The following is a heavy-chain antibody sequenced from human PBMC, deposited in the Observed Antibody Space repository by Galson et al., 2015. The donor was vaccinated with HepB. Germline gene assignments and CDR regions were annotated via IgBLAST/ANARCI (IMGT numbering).Heavy chain of an antibody. CDR1: GFTFGDYG. CDR3: GKEGDYYGAWSYYAR. V-gene: IGHV3-9*01. Sequence: SLRLSCAASGFTFGDYGMNWVRQAPGKGLEWVSDISGNSSNIGYADSVKGRFTISRDNAKNSLYLQMNSLRAEDTALYYCGKEGDYYGAWSYYARWGQGTLVTVSS. CDR2: ISGNSSNI. D-gene: IGHD3-10*01. J-gene: IGHJ4*02.